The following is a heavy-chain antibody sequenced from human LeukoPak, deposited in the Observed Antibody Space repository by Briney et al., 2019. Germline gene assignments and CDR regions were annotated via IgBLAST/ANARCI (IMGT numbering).Heavy chain of an antibody. Sequence: GGSLRLSCAASGFTYSNYAMNWVRQAPGKGLEWVSVISGSGGSTYYADSVKGRFTISRDNSKNTLYLQMNSLRAEDTVVYYCAKEMVRGVKPSDFDYWGQGTLVTVSS. CDR1: GFTYSNYA. V-gene: IGHV3-23*01. CDR2: ISGSGGST. J-gene: IGHJ4*02. CDR3: AKEMVRGVKPSDFDY. D-gene: IGHD3-10*01.